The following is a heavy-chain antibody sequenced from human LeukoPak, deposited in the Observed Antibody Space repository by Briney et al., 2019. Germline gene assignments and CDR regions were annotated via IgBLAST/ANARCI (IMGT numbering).Heavy chain of an antibody. CDR3: AREGRYGDYEGY. D-gene: IGHD4-17*01. J-gene: IGHJ4*02. V-gene: IGHV4-4*07. CDR2: IYPGGST. CDR1: GGSLWSYY. Sequence: SETLSLTCNVSGGSLWSYYWSWIRQPAGKGLEWIGRIYPGGSTNYNPSLKSRVSMSVDESKNQFSLQLTSITVADTAVYYCAREGRYGDYEGYWGQGTLVTVSS.